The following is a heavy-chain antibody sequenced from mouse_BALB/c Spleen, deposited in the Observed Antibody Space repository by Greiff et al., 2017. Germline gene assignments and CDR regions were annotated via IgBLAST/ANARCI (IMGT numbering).Heavy chain of an antibody. CDR2: INPYNDGT. CDR1: GYTFTSYV. D-gene: IGHD2-1*01. J-gene: IGHJ4*01. CDR3: ARHGNYEGSAMDY. Sequence: EVKLMESGPELVKPGASVKMSCKASGYTFTSYVMHWVKQKPGQGLEWIGYINPYNDGTKYNEKFKGKATLTSDKSSSTAYMELSSLTSEDSAVYYCARHGNYEGSAMDYWGQGTSVTVSS. V-gene: IGHV1-14*01.